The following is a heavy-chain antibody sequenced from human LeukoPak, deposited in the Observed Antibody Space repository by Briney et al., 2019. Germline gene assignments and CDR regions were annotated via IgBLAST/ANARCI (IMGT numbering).Heavy chain of an antibody. Sequence: SETLSLTCAVSGYSISSGYYWGWIRQPPGKGLEWIGSIYHSGSTYYNPSLKSRVTISVDTSKNQFSLKLSSVTAADTAVYYCARDLWEGAFDIWGQGTMVTVSS. CDR3: ARDLWEGAFDI. J-gene: IGHJ3*02. CDR2: IYHSGST. CDR1: GYSISSGYY. V-gene: IGHV4-38-2*02. D-gene: IGHD3-16*01.